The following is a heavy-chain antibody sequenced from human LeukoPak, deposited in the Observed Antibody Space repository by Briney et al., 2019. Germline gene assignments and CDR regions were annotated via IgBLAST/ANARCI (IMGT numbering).Heavy chain of an antibody. D-gene: IGHD6-19*01. J-gene: IGHJ4*02. CDR2: ISYDANDK. CDR3: ARDRGQWLVYFDY. V-gene: IGHV3-30-3*01. CDR1: GFTFSSYD. Sequence: GRSLRLSCAASGFTFSSYDMHWVRQAPGKGLEWVAVISYDANDKYYADSVKGRFTISRDNSKNTLYLQMNSLRAEDTAVYYCARDRGQWLVYFDYWGQGTLVTVSS.